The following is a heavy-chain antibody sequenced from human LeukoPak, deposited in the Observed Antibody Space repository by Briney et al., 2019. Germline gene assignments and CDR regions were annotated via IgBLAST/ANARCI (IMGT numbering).Heavy chain of an antibody. CDR3: AKGGSSSWDYFDY. V-gene: IGHV3-74*01. CDR2: INSDGSIT. Sequence: GGSLRLSCAASEFTFSSYWMHWVRQAPGKGLVWVSRINSDGSITTYADSVKGRFTISRDNAKNTLYLQMNSLRAEDTAVYYCAKGGSSSWDYFDYWGQGTPVTVSS. D-gene: IGHD6-13*01. J-gene: IGHJ4*02. CDR1: EFTFSSYW.